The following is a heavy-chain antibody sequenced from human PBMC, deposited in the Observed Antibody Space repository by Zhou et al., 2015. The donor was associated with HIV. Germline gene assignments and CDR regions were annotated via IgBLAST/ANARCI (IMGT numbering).Heavy chain of an antibody. CDR3: ARGDAAVAGMLDY. Sequence: QVHLVQSGAEVKKPGASVKVSCKASGYTFTTYGISWVRQAPGQGLEWMGWISAHYGSTKYAQNLQTRVTMTTDTSTTTAYMELRSLTSDDTAVYYCARGDAAVAGMLDYWGQGTLVSVSS. CDR1: GYTFTTYG. CDR2: ISAHYGST. V-gene: IGHV1-18*01. D-gene: IGHD6-19*01. J-gene: IGHJ4*02.